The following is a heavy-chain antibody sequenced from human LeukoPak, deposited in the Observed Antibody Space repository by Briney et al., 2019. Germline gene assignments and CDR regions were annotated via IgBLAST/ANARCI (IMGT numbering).Heavy chain of an antibody. CDR1: GFXFSSYS. J-gene: IGHJ4*02. D-gene: IGHD5-18*01. CDR3: ARGPRGYSYAWGY. V-gene: IGHV3-21*04. Sequence: GGSLRLSCAASGFXFSSYSINWVRQAPGKGLEWVSSISSSSSYIYYADSVKGRFTISRDNAKNSLYLQMNSLRAEDTAVYYCARGPRGYSYAWGYWGQGTLVTVSS. CDR2: ISSSSSYI.